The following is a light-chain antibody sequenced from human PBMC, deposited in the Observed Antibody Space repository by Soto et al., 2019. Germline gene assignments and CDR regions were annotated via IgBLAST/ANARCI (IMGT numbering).Light chain of an antibody. J-gene: IGLJ3*02. V-gene: IGLV1-40*01. Sequence: QAVVTQPPSVSGAPGQRVTISCTGSGSNIGAAYDVQWYQQLPGTAPKLLIYGDTNRPSGVPDRFSVSKSGTSASLAITGLQAEDEADYYCQSYDSSLSGWVFGGGTKVTVL. CDR3: QSYDSSLSGWV. CDR1: GSNIGAAYD. CDR2: GDT.